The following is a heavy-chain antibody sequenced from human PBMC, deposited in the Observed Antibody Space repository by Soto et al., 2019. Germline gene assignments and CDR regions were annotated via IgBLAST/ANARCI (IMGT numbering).Heavy chain of an antibody. Sequence: SVKVSCKASGGTFSTYAITWLRQSPGQGLEWMGGIIPMFGTANYAQKFRGRVTVTADESTSTAHMELSSLRSEDTAVYYCARGWETVGTTTPFAYWGQGTLVTVSS. CDR1: GGTFSTYA. CDR3: ARGWETVGTTTPFAY. V-gene: IGHV1-69*13. D-gene: IGHD1-26*01. CDR2: IIPMFGTA. J-gene: IGHJ4*02.